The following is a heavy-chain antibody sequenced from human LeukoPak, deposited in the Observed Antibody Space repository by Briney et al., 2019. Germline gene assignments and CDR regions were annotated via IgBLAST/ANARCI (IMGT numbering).Heavy chain of an antibody. D-gene: IGHD3-22*01. CDR1: GGSINSGGYY. Sequence: SSTLSLTCTVSGGSINSGGYYWRWIRQHPGKGLEWIGYIYYSGSTYYNPSLKSRVTISVDTSKNQFSLKLSSVTAADTAVYYCARVRSSSGSDAFDIWGQGTMVTVSS. V-gene: IGHV4-31*03. J-gene: IGHJ3*02. CDR3: ARVRSSSGSDAFDI. CDR2: IYYSGST.